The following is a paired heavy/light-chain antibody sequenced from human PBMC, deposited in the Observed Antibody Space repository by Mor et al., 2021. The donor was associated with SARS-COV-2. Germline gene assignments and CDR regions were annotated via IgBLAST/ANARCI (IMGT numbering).Heavy chain of an antibody. Sequence: QVQLQESGPGLVKPSQTLSLTCTVSGGSISSGDYYWSWIRQPPGKGLEWIGYIYYSGSTYYNPSLKSRVTISVDTSKNQFSLKLSSVTAADTAVYYCARHYPPRAEAFDIWGQGTMVTVSS. CDR3: ARHYPPRAEAFDI. CDR2: IYYSGST. V-gene: IGHV4-30-4*01. CDR1: GGSISSGDYY. J-gene: IGHJ3*02. D-gene: IGHD3-10*01.
Light chain of an antibody. CDR1: QGISSY. CDR2: AAS. J-gene: IGKJ3*01. CDR3: QQYYSYPFP. Sequence: AIRMTQSPSSFSASTGDRVTITCRASQGISSYLAWYQQKPGKAPKLLIYAASTLQSGVPSRFSGSGSGTDFTLTISCLQSEDFATYYCQQYYSYPFPFGPGTKVDIK. V-gene: IGKV1-8*01.